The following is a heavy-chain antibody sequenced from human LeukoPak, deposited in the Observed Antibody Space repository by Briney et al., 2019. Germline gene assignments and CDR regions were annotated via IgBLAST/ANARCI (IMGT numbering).Heavy chain of an antibody. CDR1: GGSFSGYY. Sequence: SETLSLTCAVYGGSFSGYYWSWIRQPPGKGLEWIGYIYYSGSTNYNPSLKSRVTISVDTSKNQFSLKLSSVTAADTAVYYCARLVADSSGYYPYQFDYWGQGTLVTVSS. CDR3: ARLVADSSGYYPYQFDY. V-gene: IGHV4-59*08. J-gene: IGHJ4*02. CDR2: IYYSGST. D-gene: IGHD3-22*01.